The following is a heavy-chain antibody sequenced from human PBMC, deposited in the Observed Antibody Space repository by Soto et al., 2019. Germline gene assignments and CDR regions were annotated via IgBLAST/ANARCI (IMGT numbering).Heavy chain of an antibody. Sequence: QVQLVQSGAEVKKPGASVKVSCKASGYTFTSYGTTGVRKAPGQGLEWMEWISDYNGNTNYAQKLQGRVTMTTDLSTSTAYMELRSLRSDDTAVYYCARPRGDGYNSDFDYWGQGTLVTVSS. CDR1: GYTFTSYG. CDR3: ARPRGDGYNSDFDY. V-gene: IGHV1-18*01. D-gene: IGHD5-12*01. J-gene: IGHJ4*02. CDR2: ISDYNGNT.